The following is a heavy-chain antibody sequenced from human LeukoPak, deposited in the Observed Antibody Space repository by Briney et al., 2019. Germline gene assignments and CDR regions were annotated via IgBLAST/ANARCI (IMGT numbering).Heavy chain of an antibody. V-gene: IGHV3-48*01. Sequence: PGGSLRLSCAASGFTFNRNNMNWVRQAPGKGLEWVSYISSTSITMYYADSAKGRFTISRDNAKNSLYLQMNSLRADDTAVYYSARETILAVAGDFWGQGTLVTVSS. CDR3: ARETILAVAGDF. CDR1: GFTFNRNN. J-gene: IGHJ4*02. D-gene: IGHD6-19*01. CDR2: ISSTSITM.